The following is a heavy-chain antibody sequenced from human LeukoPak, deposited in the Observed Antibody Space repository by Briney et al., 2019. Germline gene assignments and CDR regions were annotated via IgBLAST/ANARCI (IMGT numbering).Heavy chain of an antibody. V-gene: IGHV3-30*02. CDR1: GFTFSNYA. J-gene: IGHJ4*02. CDR2: IRYDGSNK. Sequence: GGSLRLSCAGSGFTFSNYAMHWVRQAPGKGLEWVAFIRYDGSNKYYADSVKGRFTISRDNSKNTLYLQMNSLRAEDTAVYYCAKGFVPDYWGQGTLVTVSS. D-gene: IGHD6-6*01. CDR3: AKGFVPDY.